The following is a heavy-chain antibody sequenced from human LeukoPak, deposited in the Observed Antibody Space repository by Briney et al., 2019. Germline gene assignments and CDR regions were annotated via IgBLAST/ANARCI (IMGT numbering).Heavy chain of an antibody. D-gene: IGHD5-24*01. CDR3: ATHGGRWLQLSVSIDY. CDR1: GYSFTSYW. V-gene: IGHV5-51*01. J-gene: IGHJ4*02. CDR2: IYPGDSDT. Sequence: GESLKISCKGSGYSFTSYWIGWVRQMPGKGLEWMGIIYPGDSDTRYSPSFQGQVTISADKSISTAYLQWSSLKASDTAMYYCATHGGRWLQLSVSIDYWGQGTLVSVSS.